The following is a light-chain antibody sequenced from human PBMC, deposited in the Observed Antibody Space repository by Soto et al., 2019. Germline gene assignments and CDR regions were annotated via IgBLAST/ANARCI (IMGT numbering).Light chain of an antibody. J-gene: IGKJ5*01. CDR2: GAS. V-gene: IGKV3-20*01. Sequence: EVVLTQSPATLSLSPGERATLSCGASQSVSSYLAWYQQKPGQAPRLLIYGASTRATGIPDRFSGSGSGTDFTLTISRLEPEDFAVYYCQQYSSSPSITFGQGTRLEIK. CDR1: QSVSSY. CDR3: QQYSSSPSIT.